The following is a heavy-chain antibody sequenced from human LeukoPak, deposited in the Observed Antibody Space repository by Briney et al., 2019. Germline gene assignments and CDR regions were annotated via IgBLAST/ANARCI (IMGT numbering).Heavy chain of an antibody. CDR2: IVVGSGNT. CDR3: AAYYGSGSSYAFDI. CDR1: GFTFTSSA. V-gene: IGHV1-58*02. J-gene: IGHJ3*02. Sequence: SVKVSCKASGFTFTSSAMQWVRQARGQRLEWIGWIVVGSGNTNYAQKFQERVTITRDMSTSTAYMELSSLRSEDTAVYYCAAYYGSGSSYAFDIWGQGTMVTVSS. D-gene: IGHD3-10*01.